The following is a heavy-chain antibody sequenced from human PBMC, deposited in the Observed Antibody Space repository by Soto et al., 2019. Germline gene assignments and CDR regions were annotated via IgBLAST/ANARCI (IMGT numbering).Heavy chain of an antibody. CDR1: GYAFTSYG. Sequence: QVQLVQSGPEVKKPGASVKISCKASGYAFTSYGFSWVRQAPGQGLEWMGWISAYNGHTHYAQNLQGRVTMTTDTPPPTPYMNLRSLRSDAPPVYYCARDQPPQGEVPPPGYWGQGPLVTVSS. CDR2: ISAYNGHT. V-gene: IGHV1-18*04. CDR3: ARDQPPQGEVPPPGY. D-gene: IGHD3-16*01. J-gene: IGHJ4*02.